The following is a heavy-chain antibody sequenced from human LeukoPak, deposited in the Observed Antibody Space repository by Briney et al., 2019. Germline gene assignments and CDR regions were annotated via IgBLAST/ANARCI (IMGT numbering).Heavy chain of an antibody. J-gene: IGHJ5*02. CDR1: GYTLTELS. CDR3: ARDLGATGYNWFDP. D-gene: IGHD1-26*01. V-gene: IGHV1-46*01. CDR2: INPSGGST. Sequence: GASVKVSCTVSGYTLTELSMHWVRQAPGQGLEWMGIINPSGGSTSYAQKFQGRVTMTRDTSTSTVYMELSSLRSEDTAVYYCARDLGATGYNWFDPWGQGTLVTVSS.